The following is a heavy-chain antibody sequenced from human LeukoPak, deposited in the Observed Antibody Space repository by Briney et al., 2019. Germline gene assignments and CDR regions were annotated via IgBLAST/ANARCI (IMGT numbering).Heavy chain of an antibody. CDR1: GGSISSGSYY. CDR3: ARESTWPWSLFDY. V-gene: IGHV4-61*02. J-gene: IGHJ4*02. Sequence: SQTLSLTCTVSGGSISSGSYYWSWIRQPAGKGLEWIGRIYTSGSTNYNPSLKSRVTISVDTSKNQFSLKLSSVTAADTAVYYCARESTWPWSLFDYWGQGTLVTVSS. CDR2: IYTSGST. D-gene: IGHD5-12*01.